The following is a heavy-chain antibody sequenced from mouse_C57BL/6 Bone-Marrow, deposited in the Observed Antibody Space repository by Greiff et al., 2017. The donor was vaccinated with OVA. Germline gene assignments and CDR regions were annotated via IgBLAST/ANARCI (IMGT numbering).Heavy chain of an antibody. CDR1: GYTFTSYW. CDR2: IDPNSGGT. Sequence: VQLQQPGAELVKPGASVKLSCKASGYTFTSYWMHWVKQRPGRGLEWIGRIDPNSGGTTYNEKFKSKATLTVDKPASTAYMQLSSLTSEDSAVYYCARSLYYYGSPWFAYWGQGTLVTVSA. D-gene: IGHD1-1*01. V-gene: IGHV1-72*01. J-gene: IGHJ3*01. CDR3: ARSLYYYGSPWFAY.